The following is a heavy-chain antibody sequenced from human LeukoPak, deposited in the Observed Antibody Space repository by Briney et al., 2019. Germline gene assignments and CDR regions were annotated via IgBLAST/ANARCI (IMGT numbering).Heavy chain of an antibody. CDR3: ARPLYYYDTGAFDI. CDR2: VYTTGST. V-gene: IGHV4-4*07. D-gene: IGHD3-22*01. CDR1: GGSISGYY. Sequence: SETLSLTCTVSGGSISGYYWSWIRQPAGKGLEWIGRVYTTGSTNYNPSLKSRVTMSVDTSKNQFSLKLSSVTAADTAVYYCARPLYYYDTGAFDIWGQGTMVTVSS. J-gene: IGHJ3*02.